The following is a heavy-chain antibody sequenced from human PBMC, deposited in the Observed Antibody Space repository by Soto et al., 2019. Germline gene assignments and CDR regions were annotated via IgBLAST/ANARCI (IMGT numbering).Heavy chain of an antibody. V-gene: IGHV3-9*01. CDR1: GFTFDDYA. D-gene: IGHD4-17*01. Sequence: EVQLVESGGGLVQPGRSLRLSCAASGFTFDDYAMHWVRQAPGKGLEWVSGISWNSGSIGYADSVKGRFTISRDNAKNSLYLQMNSRRAEDTALYYCAKVIYGRSYYYYYGMDVWGQGTTVTVSS. CDR2: ISWNSGSI. CDR3: AKVIYGRSYYYYYGMDV. J-gene: IGHJ6*02.